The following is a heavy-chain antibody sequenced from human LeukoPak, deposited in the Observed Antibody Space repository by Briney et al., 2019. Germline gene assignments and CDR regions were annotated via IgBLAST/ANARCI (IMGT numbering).Heavy chain of an antibody. CDR2: ISYDGSNK. D-gene: IGHD3-22*01. V-gene: IGHV3-30-3*01. Sequence: QCGGSLRLSCAASGFTFSSYAMHWVRQAPGKGLEWVAVISYDGSNKYYADSVKGRFTVSRDNSKNTLYLQMNSLRAEDTAVYYCAREEYYYDSGGDYYYYGMDVWGQGTTVTVSS. J-gene: IGHJ6*02. CDR3: AREEYYYDSGGDYYYYGMDV. CDR1: GFTFSSYA.